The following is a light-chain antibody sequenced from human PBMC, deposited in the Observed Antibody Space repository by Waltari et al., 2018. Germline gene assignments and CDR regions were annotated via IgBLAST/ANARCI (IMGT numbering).Light chain of an antibody. V-gene: IGKV2-30*01. Sequence: DVVMTQSPLSLPVTLGQPASISCRSSQSLVYSYGNIYLNWFPQRPGQSPRRPIYKVSRRDSGVPDRFSGSGSGTDFTLRISRVEAEDVGLYFCMQGTNWPQSFGQGTKLEIK. CDR1: QSLVYSYGNIY. J-gene: IGKJ2*03. CDR2: KVS. CDR3: MQGTNWPQS.